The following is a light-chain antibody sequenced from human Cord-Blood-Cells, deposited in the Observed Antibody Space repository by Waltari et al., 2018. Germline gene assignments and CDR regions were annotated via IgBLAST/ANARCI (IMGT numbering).Light chain of an antibody. CDR1: QSVGSSY. CDR3: QQYGSSPQGT. Sequence: EIVLTQSPGTLSLSPGERATLSCRASQSVGSSYLAWYQQKPGQAPRLLIDGASSRASGIPDRFSGSGSGTEFTLTISRLEPEDLAVYYCQQYGSSPQGTFGGGTKVEIK. CDR2: GAS. J-gene: IGKJ4*01. V-gene: IGKV3-20*01.